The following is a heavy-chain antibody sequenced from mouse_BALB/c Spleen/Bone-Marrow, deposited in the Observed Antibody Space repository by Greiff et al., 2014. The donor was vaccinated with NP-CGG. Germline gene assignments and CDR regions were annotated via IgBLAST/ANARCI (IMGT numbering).Heavy chain of an antibody. CDR3: ALYYDYDVGY. CDR1: GFNIKDTY. CDR2: IDPANGNT. V-gene: IGHV14-3*02. J-gene: IGHJ2*01. Sequence: QLVESGAELVKPGASVKLSCTASGFNIKDTYMHWVKQRPEQGLEWIGRIDPANGNTKYDPKFQGKATITADTSSNTAYLQLSSLTSEDTAVYYCALYYDYDVGYWGQGTTLTVSS. D-gene: IGHD2-4*01.